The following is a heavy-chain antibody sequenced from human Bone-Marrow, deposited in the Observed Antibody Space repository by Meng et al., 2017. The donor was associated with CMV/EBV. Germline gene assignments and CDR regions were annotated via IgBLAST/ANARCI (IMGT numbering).Heavy chain of an antibody. V-gene: IGHV1-69*06. CDR2: IIPIFGTA. Sequence: QVQLVQSGVDVRKPGSSAQISCKASGGTFNNDALTWVRQAPGQGLEWMGCIIPIFGTANYAQKFQGRVTIIADKSTNTNYMELSSLRSEDTAVYYCARGQQYMDFWGQGTLVTVSS. CDR1: GGTFNNDA. CDR3: ARGQQYMDF. D-gene: IGHD6-13*01. J-gene: IGHJ4*02.